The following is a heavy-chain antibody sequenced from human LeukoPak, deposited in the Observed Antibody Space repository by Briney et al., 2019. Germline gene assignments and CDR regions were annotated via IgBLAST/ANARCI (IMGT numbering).Heavy chain of an antibody. CDR1: EFTFSHYW. V-gene: IGHV3-7*01. Sequence: PGGSLRLSCAASEFTFSHYWMAWVRQAPGKGPEWVANVKQDESSKFYADSVKGRFTISRDNAKNSLYLQMNGLRVEDTALYYCVRDYDGDLDYWGQGTLVTVSS. J-gene: IGHJ4*02. D-gene: IGHD4-23*01. CDR2: VKQDESSK. CDR3: VRDYDGDLDY.